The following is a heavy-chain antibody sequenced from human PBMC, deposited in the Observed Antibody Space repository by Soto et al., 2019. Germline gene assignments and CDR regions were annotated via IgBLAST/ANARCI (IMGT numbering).Heavy chain of an antibody. CDR2: IWYDGSNK. Sequence: AGGSLRLSCAASGFTFSSYGMHWVRQAPGKGLEWVAVIWYDGSNKYYADSVKGRFTISRDNSKNTLYLQMNSLRAEDTAVYYCARGRGTTTGTGPDAFDIWGQGTMVTVSS. D-gene: IGHD1-1*01. CDR3: ARGRGTTTGTGPDAFDI. CDR1: GFTFSSYG. V-gene: IGHV3-33*01. J-gene: IGHJ3*02.